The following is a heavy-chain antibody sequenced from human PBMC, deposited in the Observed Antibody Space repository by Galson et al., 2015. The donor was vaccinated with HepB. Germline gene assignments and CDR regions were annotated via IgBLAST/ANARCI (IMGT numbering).Heavy chain of an antibody. D-gene: IGHD6-13*01. V-gene: IGHV3-30*02. CDR1: GFTFSTYG. CDR3: AKDYGLSIAAAGTGYYYGMDV. Sequence: SLRLSCAASGFTFSTYGIHWVRQAPGKGLEWVAFIRSHGSNKHYADSVKGRFTMSRDNTNNMLYLELNSLRTEDTAVYFCAKDYGLSIAAAGTGYYYGMDVWGQGTTVTVSS. CDR2: IRSHGSNK. J-gene: IGHJ6*02.